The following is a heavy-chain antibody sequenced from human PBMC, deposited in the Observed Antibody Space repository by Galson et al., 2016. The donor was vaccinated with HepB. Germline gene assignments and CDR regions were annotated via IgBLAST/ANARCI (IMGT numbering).Heavy chain of an antibody. CDR3: ARVKGSAQDY. CDR1: GGFIASGGYS. V-gene: IGHV4-30-2*01. Sequence: GGFIASGGYSWSWIRQPPGKGLEWIGYIYYSGSAFYNPSLKSRVTISVDLSENHFSLRLTSVSAADTAMYYCARVKGSAQDYWGQGTLVIVSS. J-gene: IGHJ4*02. D-gene: IGHD3-10*01. CDR2: IYYSGSA.